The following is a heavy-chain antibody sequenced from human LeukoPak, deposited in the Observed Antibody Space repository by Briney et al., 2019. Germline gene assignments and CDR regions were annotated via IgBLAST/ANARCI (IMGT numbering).Heavy chain of an antibody. CDR2: IDANGGGT. V-gene: IGHV3-74*01. D-gene: IGHD2-8*02. CDR3: TRVQAGRSGLMDV. Sequence: GGSLRLSCAASGFTFSNYWMHWVRQVPGKGLVWVSRIDANGGGTTYADSVKGRFAISRDNAKNTLYLQMSSLRIEDTAVYYCTRVQAGRSGLMDVWGRGTTVTVSS. CDR1: GFTFSNYW. J-gene: IGHJ6*02.